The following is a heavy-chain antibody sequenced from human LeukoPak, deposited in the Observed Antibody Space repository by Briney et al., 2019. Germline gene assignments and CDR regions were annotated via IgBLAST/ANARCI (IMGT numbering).Heavy chain of an antibody. CDR1: AYSFVTYY. J-gene: IGHJ5*02. CDR2: IHPNDGIR. V-gene: IGHV1-46*01. Sequence: SVQVSCNASAYSFVTYYIHWVRRAAGEGLEWVGLIHPNDGIRNYAQKLQDRVTMTVDRSTTTFYMELSSLTSEDTAVYYCTRDRPHNWFDPWGQGTLVTVSP. CDR3: TRDRPHNWFDP.